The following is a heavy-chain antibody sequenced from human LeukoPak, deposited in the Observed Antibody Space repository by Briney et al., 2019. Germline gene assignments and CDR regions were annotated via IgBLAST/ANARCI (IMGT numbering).Heavy chain of an antibody. D-gene: IGHD3-3*01. CDR2: IYSGETT. V-gene: IGHV3-53*01. J-gene: IGHJ4*02. Sequence: GGSLRLSCVASGFTVSRTYMSWFRQPPAKGLEWVSVIYSGETTYYADSVKGRFTISRDNSKNTLYLQMNSLRVEDTAVYYCAREGRIFPTFDYWGQGTLVTVSS. CDR3: AREGRIFPTFDY. CDR1: GFTVSRTY.